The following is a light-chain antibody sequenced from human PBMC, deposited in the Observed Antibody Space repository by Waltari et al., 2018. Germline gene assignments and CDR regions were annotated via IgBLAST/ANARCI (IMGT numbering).Light chain of an antibody. V-gene: IGKV3-11*01. J-gene: IGKJ4*01. CDR1: QSVSSY. CDR3: QQRSNWPPT. Sequence: DTVLTLSPATLSLSPGERATLSCRASQSVSSYLAWYQQKPGQAPRLLIYDASNRATGIPARFSGSGSGTDFTLTISSLEPEDFAVYYCQQRSNWPPTFGGGTKVEIK. CDR2: DAS.